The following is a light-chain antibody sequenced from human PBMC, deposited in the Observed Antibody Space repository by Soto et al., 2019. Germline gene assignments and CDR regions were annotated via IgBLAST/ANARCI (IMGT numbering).Light chain of an antibody. CDR3: SSYSISTAYL. CDR2: EDS. V-gene: IGLV2-14*01. CDR1: SSDVGGYDY. J-gene: IGLJ1*01. Sequence: QSVLTQPASVSGSPGQSITISCTGTSSDVGGYDYVSWYQLHPGKAPKLMIFEDSNRPSGVSYRFSGSKSGNTASLTISGLQVEDEADYFCSSYSISTAYLFGTGTKVTVL.